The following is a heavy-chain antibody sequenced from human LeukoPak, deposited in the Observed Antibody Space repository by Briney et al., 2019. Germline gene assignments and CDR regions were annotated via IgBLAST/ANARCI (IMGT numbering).Heavy chain of an antibody. J-gene: IGHJ4*02. CDR3: AKDQARNYYDSSGFDY. CDR1: GFTFSSYG. Sequence: GRSLRLSCAASGFTFSSYGMHWLRQAPGKGLEWVAVIWYDGSNKYYADSVKGRFTISRENSKNTLYLQMNSLRAEDTAVYYCAKDQARNYYDSSGFDYWGQGTLVTVSS. CDR2: IWYDGSNK. D-gene: IGHD3-22*01. V-gene: IGHV3-33*06.